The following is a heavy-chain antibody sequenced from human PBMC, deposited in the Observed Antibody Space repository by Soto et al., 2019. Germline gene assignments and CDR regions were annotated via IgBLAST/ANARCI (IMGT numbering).Heavy chain of an antibody. Sequence: ETLFLPRTVSGGTISTDFWGWIRQPPGKGLEWIGYIFYTGTTKYNPSLKSRVTISVDTSKNQFSLNLSSVSAADTAVYYCARGSDFLYYYGMDVWGQGTTVTVS. CDR3: ARGSDFLYYYGMDV. CDR2: IFYTGTT. J-gene: IGHJ6*02. V-gene: IGHV4-59*01. D-gene: IGHD5-12*01. CDR1: GGTISTDF.